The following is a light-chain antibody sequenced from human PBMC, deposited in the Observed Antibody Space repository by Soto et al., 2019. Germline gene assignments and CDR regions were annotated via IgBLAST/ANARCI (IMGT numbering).Light chain of an antibody. CDR1: QSVSSY. CDR2: DAY. Sequence: EIVLTQSPATLSLSPGERATLSCRASQSVSSYLAWYQQKPGQAPRLLIYDAYNRATGIPPRFSGSGSGTDFTLTISSLEPEDSAVYYCQQRHRRPITFGQGTRLEIK. J-gene: IGKJ5*01. CDR3: QQRHRRPIT. V-gene: IGKV3-11*01.